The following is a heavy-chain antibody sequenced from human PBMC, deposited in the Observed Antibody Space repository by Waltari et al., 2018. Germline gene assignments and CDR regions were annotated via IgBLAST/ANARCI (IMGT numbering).Heavy chain of an antibody. CDR3: ANLLS. CDR1: GFTFSSFT. J-gene: IGHJ5*02. CDR2: ISGGGGA. D-gene: IGHD3-3*01. Sequence: EVQLVESGGDLVQPGGSLILSCAASGFTFSSFTIYWFRHAPGEGLEWVSAISGGGGAYSADSVKGRFTISRDNSRNTVFLQMNTLRVEDTAVYYCANLLSWGQGTTVAVSS. V-gene: IGHV3-23*04.